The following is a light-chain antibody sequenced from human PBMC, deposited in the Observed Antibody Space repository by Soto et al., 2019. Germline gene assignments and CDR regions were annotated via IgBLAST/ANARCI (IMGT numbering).Light chain of an antibody. Sequence: QSALTQPASVSDSSGQSITISCTGTSSDVGGSNFVSWYQQHPGKPPKLIIYDVANRPSGVSNRFSGSKSGSTASLIISRLQTEDEADYYCVSYTSRTTYVFGTGTKVTVL. CDR3: VSYTSRTTYV. V-gene: IGLV2-14*03. J-gene: IGLJ1*01. CDR1: SSDVGGSNF. CDR2: DVA.